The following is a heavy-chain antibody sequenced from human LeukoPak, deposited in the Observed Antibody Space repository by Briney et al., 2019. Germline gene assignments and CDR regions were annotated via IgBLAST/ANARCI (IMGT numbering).Heavy chain of an antibody. Sequence: PSETLSLTCIVSGDSIRSYSWRWIRQVAGKGLEWIGRVSPRGSTNYNPSLKSRVTMSVDTPKNHFSLKLTSATAADTALYYCARHYCSAGSCFFDPWGQGSLVTVSS. CDR2: VSPRGST. V-gene: IGHV4-4*07. CDR3: ARHYCSAGSCFFDP. J-gene: IGHJ5*02. CDR1: GDSIRSYS. D-gene: IGHD2-15*01.